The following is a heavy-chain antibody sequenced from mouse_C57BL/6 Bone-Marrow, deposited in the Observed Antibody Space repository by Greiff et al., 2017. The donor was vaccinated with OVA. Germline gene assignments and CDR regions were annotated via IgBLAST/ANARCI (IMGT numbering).Heavy chain of an antibody. D-gene: IGHD2-4*01. CDR2: IDPENGDT. J-gene: IGHJ4*01. V-gene: IGHV14-4*01. CDR3: TYDYDGTGYAMDY. Sequence: EVQLQQSGAELVRPGASVTLSCTASGFNIKDDYMHWVKQRPEQGLEWIGWIDPENGDTEYASKFQGKATIQADTSSNTAYLQRSSLTSEDTAVYYCTYDYDGTGYAMDYWGQGTSVTVSS. CDR1: GFNIKDDY.